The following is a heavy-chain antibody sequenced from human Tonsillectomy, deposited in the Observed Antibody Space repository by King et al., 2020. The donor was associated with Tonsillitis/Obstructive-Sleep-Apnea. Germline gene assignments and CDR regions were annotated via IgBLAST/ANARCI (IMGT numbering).Heavy chain of an antibody. J-gene: IGHJ3*02. D-gene: IGHD4-17*01. CDR2: ISSSSSYT. CDR1: GFTFSDYY. V-gene: IGHV3-11*05. Sequence: VQLVESGGGLVKPGGSLRLSCAASGFTFSDYYMSWIRQAPGKGLEWVSYISSSSSYTNYADSVKGRFTISRDNAKNSLYLQMNSLRSEDTAGYYCARDQTLDYGDYSGAFDIWGQGTMVTVSS. CDR3: ARDQTLDYGDYSGAFDI.